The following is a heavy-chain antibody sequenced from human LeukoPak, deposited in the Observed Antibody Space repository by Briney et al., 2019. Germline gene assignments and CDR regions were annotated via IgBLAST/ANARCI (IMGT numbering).Heavy chain of an antibody. CDR3: ASRGSSGTAMVKMFPFDC. CDR2: IYHSGST. Sequence: PSQTLSLTCTVSGGSISSGDYYWSWIRQPPGKGLEWIGEIYHSGSTNYNPSLKSRVTISVDKSKNQFSLKLSSVTAAGTAVYYCASRGSSGTAMVKMFPFDCWGQGTLVTVSS. V-gene: IGHV4-30-4*01. CDR1: GGSISSGDYY. J-gene: IGHJ4*02. D-gene: IGHD5-18*01.